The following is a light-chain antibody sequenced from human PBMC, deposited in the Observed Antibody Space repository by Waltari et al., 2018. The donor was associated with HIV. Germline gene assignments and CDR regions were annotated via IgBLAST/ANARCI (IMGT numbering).Light chain of an antibody. CDR2: SAS. J-gene: IGKJ1*01. CDR1: QSVSSTS. V-gene: IGKV3-20*01. CDR3: QRYGRSRT. Sequence: IVLTQSPGTLSLSPGEKATLSCRASQSVSSTSLAWYQQKPGQSPRLLIYSASTRANGIPDRFSGSGSGTDFSLTISRLEPEDFAEYYCQRYGRSRTFGQGTKVEIK.